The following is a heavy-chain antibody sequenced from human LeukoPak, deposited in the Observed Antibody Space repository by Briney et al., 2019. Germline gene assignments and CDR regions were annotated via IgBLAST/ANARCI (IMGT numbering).Heavy chain of an antibody. V-gene: IGHV3-21*01. CDR3: TRRSGSLHFDY. J-gene: IGHJ4*02. D-gene: IGHD3-10*01. Sequence: GGSLRLSCAASGFTFSSYSMNWVRQAPGKGLEWVSSISSSSSYMYYADSVKGRFTISRDNAKNSLYLQMNSLRAEDTAVYYCTRRSGSLHFDYWGQGTLVTVSS. CDR1: GFTFSSYS. CDR2: ISSSSSYM.